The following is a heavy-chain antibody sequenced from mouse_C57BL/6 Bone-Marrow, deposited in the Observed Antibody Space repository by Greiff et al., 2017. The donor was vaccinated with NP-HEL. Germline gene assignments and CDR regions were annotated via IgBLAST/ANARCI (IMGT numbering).Heavy chain of an antibody. CDR1: GFSFNTYA. CDR3: VKAGSPHAMDY. CDR2: IRSKSNNYAT. V-gene: IGHV10-1*01. D-gene: IGHD1-1*01. Sequence: EVHLVESGGGLVQPKGSLKLSCAASGFSFNTYAMNWVRQAPGKGLEWVARIRSKSNNYATYYADSVKDRFTISRDDSASMLYLQMNNLNTEATAMYYCVKAGSPHAMDYWGQGTSVTVSS. J-gene: IGHJ4*01.